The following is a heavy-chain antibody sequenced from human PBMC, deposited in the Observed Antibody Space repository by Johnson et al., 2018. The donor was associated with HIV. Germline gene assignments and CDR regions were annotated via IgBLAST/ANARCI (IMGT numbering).Heavy chain of an antibody. Sequence: VQLVESGGGLVQPGGSLRLSCAASGFIFSSYDMHWVRQATGRGLEWVSGIGTAGDTYYPGSVKGRFTISRENAKNSLYLQMDSLRAGDTALYYCARAKRDYYAFHIWGQGTVVTVSS. CDR1: GFIFSSYD. D-gene: IGHD3-10*01. J-gene: IGHJ3*02. V-gene: IGHV3-13*01. CDR2: IGTAGDT. CDR3: ARAKRDYYAFHI.